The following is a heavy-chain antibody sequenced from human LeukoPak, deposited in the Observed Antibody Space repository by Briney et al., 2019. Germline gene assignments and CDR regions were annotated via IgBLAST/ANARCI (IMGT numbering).Heavy chain of an antibody. V-gene: IGHV3-30-3*01. J-gene: IGHJ4*02. CDR3: ARDLSGRFTFDY. CDR2: ISYDGSKK. D-gene: IGHD6-19*01. Sequence: PGGSLRLSCAASGFTFIIYVMHWVRQAPAKGLEWVAVISYDGSKKYYADSVKGRFTNSRDNSKNTLYLQMNSLRAEDTAVYYCARDLSGRFTFDYWGQGTLVTVSS. CDR1: GFTFIIYV.